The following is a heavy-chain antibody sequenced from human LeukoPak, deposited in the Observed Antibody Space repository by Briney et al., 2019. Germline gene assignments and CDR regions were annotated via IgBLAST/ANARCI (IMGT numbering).Heavy chain of an antibody. CDR2: ISASSGNI. CDR3: ARESLYSGSASSDLDY. Sequence: GDSLRLSCAASGFTFSSYTMDWVRQAPGKGLEWVSSISASSGNIYYADSMKGRFTISRDNAENSLHLQKNSLRAEDTALYYCARESLYSGSASSDLDYWGQGTLVTVSS. D-gene: IGHD3-10*01. J-gene: IGHJ4*02. V-gene: IGHV3-21*01. CDR1: GFTFSSYT.